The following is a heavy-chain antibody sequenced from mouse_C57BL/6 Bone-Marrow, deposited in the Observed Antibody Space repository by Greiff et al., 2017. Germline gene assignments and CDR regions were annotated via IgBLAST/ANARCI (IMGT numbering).Heavy chain of an antibody. D-gene: IGHD1-1*01. CDR3: ARRTTPVRDV. CDR1: GFTFSSYA. V-gene: IGHV5-4*03. CDR2: ISDGGSYT. J-gene: IGHJ1*03. Sequence: EVNVVESGGGLVKPGGSLKLSCAASGFTFSSYAMSWVRQTPEKRLEWVATISDGGSYTYYPDNVKGRFTISRDNAKNNLYLQMSHLKSEDTAMYYCARRTTPVRDVWGTGTTVTVSS.